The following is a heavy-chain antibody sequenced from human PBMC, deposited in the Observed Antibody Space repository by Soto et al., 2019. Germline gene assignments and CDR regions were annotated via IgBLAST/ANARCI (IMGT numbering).Heavy chain of an antibody. D-gene: IGHD3-22*01. CDR1: GFTFSSYA. Sequence: PGGSLRLSCAASGFTFSSYAMSWVRQAPGKRLEWVSAISGSGGSTYYADSVKGRFTISRDNSKNTLYLQMNSPRAEDTAVYYCAVSDYYDSSGYYYWGRGTLVTVSS. CDR3: AVSDYYDSSGYYY. CDR2: ISGSGGST. V-gene: IGHV3-23*01. J-gene: IGHJ4*02.